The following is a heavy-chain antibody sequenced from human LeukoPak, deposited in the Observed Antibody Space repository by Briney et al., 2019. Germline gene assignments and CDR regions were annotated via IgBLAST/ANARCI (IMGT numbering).Heavy chain of an antibody. Sequence: PGASLRLSCAASGFTFSTYAMTRVRQAPEKGLEWVSAISGGGGTTTYADSVKGRFTISRDNPKNTLYLQMNSLRAADTAVYYCAKYFGSGSRFSDYWGQGTLVTVSS. CDR3: AKYFGSGSRFSDY. D-gene: IGHD3-10*01. J-gene: IGHJ4*02. CDR1: GFTFSTYA. CDR2: ISGGGGTT. V-gene: IGHV3-23*01.